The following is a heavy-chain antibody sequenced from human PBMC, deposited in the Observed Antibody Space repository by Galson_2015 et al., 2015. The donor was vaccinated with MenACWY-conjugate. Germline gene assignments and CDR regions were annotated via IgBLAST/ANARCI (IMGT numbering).Heavy chain of an antibody. CDR3: ARGLIGYSSDPLDF. CDR1: GFTFSNYW. J-gene: IGHJ4*02. CDR2: MSYDGSNQ. Sequence: SLRLSCAASGFTFSNYWMHWVRQTPGKGLEWVALMSYDGSNQYYADSLKGRLTISRDNSKSTLYLQMDSLRAEDTAVYYCARGLIGYSSDPLDFWGQGALVTVSS. D-gene: IGHD6-19*01. V-gene: IGHV3-30*01.